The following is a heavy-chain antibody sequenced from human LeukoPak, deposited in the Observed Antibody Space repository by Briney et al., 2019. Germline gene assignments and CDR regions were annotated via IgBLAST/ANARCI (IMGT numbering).Heavy chain of an antibody. CDR2: ISAYNGNT. D-gene: IGHD5-18*01. CDR1: GGTFSSYA. Sequence: GASVKVSCKASGGTFSSYAISWVRQAPGQGLEWMGWISAYNGNTNYAQKLQGRVTMTTDTSTSTAYMELRSLRSDDTAVYYCARDSAAMDPLIDYWGQGTLVTVSS. CDR3: ARDSAAMDPLIDY. J-gene: IGHJ4*02. V-gene: IGHV1-18*01.